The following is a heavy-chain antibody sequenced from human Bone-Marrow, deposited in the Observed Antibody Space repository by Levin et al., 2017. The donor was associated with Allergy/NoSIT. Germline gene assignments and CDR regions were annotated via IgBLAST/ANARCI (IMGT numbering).Heavy chain of an antibody. CDR3: ARLYYDILTGYYNRGAFDI. V-gene: IGHV4-4*02. CDR2: IYHSGST. CDR1: GGSISSSNW. Sequence: PGGSLRLSCAVSGGSISSSNWWSWVRQPPGKGLEWIGEIYHSGSTNYNPSLKSRVTISVDKSKNQFSLKLSSVTAADTAVYYCARLYYDILTGYYNRGAFDIWGQGTMVTVSS. J-gene: IGHJ3*02. D-gene: IGHD3-9*01.